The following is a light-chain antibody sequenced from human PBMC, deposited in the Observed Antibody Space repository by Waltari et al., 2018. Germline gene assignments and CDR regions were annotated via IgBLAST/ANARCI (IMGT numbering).Light chain of an antibody. V-gene: IGKV3-15*01. Sequence: EIVMTQSPATLSVSPGERATLSCRASPCVSSNLAWYQQKPGQAPRLLIYGASTRATGIPARFSGSGSGTEFTLTISSLQSEDFAVYYCQQYNNWPWTFGQGTKVEIK. CDR2: GAS. CDR1: PCVSSN. J-gene: IGKJ1*01. CDR3: QQYNNWPWT.